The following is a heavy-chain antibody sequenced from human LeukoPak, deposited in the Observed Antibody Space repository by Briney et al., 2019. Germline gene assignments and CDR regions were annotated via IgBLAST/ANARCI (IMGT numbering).Heavy chain of an antibody. Sequence: SETLSLTCTVSGGSLSSGNYYWTWIRQHPGKGLEWIGYIHYSGNTYYNPSLKSRVTISVDTSKNQISLKLSSVTAADTAVYYCARGPGCSGGSCYPRYYYYGMDVWGKGTTVTVSS. CDR2: IHYSGNT. D-gene: IGHD2-15*01. V-gene: IGHV4-31*03. CDR1: GGSLSSGNYY. J-gene: IGHJ6*04. CDR3: ARGPGCSGGSCYPRYYYYGMDV.